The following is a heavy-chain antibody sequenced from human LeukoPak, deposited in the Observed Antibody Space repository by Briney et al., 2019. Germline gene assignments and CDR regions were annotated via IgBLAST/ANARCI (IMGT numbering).Heavy chain of an antibody. CDR2: FDPEDGET. Sequence: ASVKVSCKVSGYTLTELSMHWVRQAPGKGLEWMGGFDPEDGETIYAQKFQGRVTMTEDTSTDTAYMELSSLRSEDTAVYYSATDRGRYCSSTSCPTDAFDIWGQGTMVTVSS. CDR1: GYTLTELS. CDR3: ATDRGRYCSSTSCPTDAFDI. D-gene: IGHD2-2*01. J-gene: IGHJ3*02. V-gene: IGHV1-24*01.